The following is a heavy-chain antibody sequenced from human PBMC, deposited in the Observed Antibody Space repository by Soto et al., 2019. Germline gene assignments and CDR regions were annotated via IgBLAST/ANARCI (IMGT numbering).Heavy chain of an antibody. Sequence: QPGGSLRLSCAASGFTFTTYSMNWVRQAPGKGLEWVSYISYTSSTIYYADSVRGRFTISRDNAKNSLFLQMNSLRDEDTAVYYCARDNGLAGSFDPWGQGTLVTAPQ. D-gene: IGHD2-21*01. V-gene: IGHV3-48*02. CDR2: ISYTSSTI. CDR1: GFTFTTYS. CDR3: ARDNGLAGSFDP. J-gene: IGHJ5*02.